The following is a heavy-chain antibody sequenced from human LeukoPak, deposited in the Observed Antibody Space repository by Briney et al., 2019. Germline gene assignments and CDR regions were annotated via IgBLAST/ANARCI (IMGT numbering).Heavy chain of an antibody. V-gene: IGHV3-30*04. D-gene: IGHD3-22*01. CDR1: GFTFSSYA. J-gene: IGHJ4*02. Sequence: PGRSLRLSCAASGFTFSSYAMHWVRQAPGKGLEWVAVISYDESNKYYADSVKGRFTISRDNSKNTLYLQMNSLRAEDTAVYYCARDWAKYDSSGNYWGQGTLVTVSS. CDR3: ARDWAKYDSSGNY. CDR2: ISYDESNK.